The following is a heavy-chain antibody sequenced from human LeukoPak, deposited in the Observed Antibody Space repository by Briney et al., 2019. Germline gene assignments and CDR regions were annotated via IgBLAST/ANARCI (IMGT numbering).Heavy chain of an antibody. Sequence: GGSLRLSCAASGFTFSSYAMSWVRQAPGKGLEWVSIISGSGGSTYYADSVKGRFTISSDNSKNTLYLQMNSLRAEDTAVHYCAKVVDYDILTGYYSDWGQGTLVTVSS. CDR2: ISGSGGST. D-gene: IGHD3-9*01. V-gene: IGHV3-23*01. CDR3: AKVVDYDILTGYYSD. CDR1: GFTFSSYA. J-gene: IGHJ4*02.